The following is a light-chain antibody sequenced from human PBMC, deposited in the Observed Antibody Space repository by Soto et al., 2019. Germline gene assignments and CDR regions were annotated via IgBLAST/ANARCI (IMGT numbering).Light chain of an antibody. CDR3: SSYRTSGTLYV. J-gene: IGLJ1*01. Sequence: QAVVTQPASVSGSPGQSITISCTGTSSDVGSYDSVSWYQQHSGKAPKLMMYEVSNRPSGVSNRFSGSKSGNTASLTISGLQAEDEGDYYCSSYRTSGTLYVFGTGTKVTVL. V-gene: IGLV2-14*03. CDR1: SSDVGSYDS. CDR2: EVS.